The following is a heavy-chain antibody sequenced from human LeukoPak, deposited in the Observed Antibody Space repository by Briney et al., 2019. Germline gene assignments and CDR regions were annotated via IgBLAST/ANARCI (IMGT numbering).Heavy chain of an antibody. V-gene: IGHV3-74*01. CDR3: ARVEGGYSYGF. D-gene: IGHD5-18*01. CDR2: INSDGSST. CDR1: GFTFSSYW. J-gene: IGHJ4*02. Sequence: GGSLRLSCAASGFTFSSYWMHWVRQAPGKGLVWVSRINSDGSSTSYADPVKGRFTISRDNAKNTLYLQMNSLRAEDTAVYYCARVEGGYSYGFWGQGTLVTVSS.